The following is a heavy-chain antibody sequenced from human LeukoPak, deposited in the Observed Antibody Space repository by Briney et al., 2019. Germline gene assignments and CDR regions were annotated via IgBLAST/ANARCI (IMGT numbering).Heavy chain of an antibody. D-gene: IGHD1-26*01. J-gene: IGHJ4*02. Sequence: GGSLRLSCAASGFSLSSYGMHWVRQAPGKGLEWVTFIWYDGSNKYYADSVKGRFTISRDNSKNTLYLQMNSLRGDDTAVYFCAKAIGGGATSFDFWGQGTLVTVSS. V-gene: IGHV3-30*02. CDR3: AKAIGGGATSFDF. CDR1: GFSLSSYG. CDR2: IWYDGSNK.